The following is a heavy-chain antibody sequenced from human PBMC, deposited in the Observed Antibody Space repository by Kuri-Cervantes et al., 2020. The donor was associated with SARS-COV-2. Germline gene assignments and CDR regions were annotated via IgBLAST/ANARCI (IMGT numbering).Heavy chain of an antibody. V-gene: IGHV4-59*08. J-gene: IGHJ4*02. CDR3: ARHFYGSGTYYNEGFVDY. CDR2: IYYSGST. Sequence: SETLSLTCTVSGGSISSYYWSWIRQPPGKGLEWIGYIYYSGSTNYNPSLKSRVTISVDTSKNQFSLKLSSVTAADTAVYYCARHFYGSGTYYNEGFVDYWGRGTLVTVSS. D-gene: IGHD3-10*01. CDR1: GGSISSYY.